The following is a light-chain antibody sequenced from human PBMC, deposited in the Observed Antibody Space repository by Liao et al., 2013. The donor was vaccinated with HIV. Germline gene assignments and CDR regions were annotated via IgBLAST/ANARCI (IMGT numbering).Light chain of an antibody. CDR1: KLGDRY. CDR2: QDT. V-gene: IGLV3-1*01. J-gene: IGLJ2*01. CDR3: QAWDRNTAI. Sequence: SYELTQPPSVSVSPGQTATITCSGDKLGDRYASWYLQKPGQSPVLVIYQDTYRPSGIPERFSGSNSGNTATLTISGTQPMDEADYYCQAWDRNTAIFGGGTKLTVL.